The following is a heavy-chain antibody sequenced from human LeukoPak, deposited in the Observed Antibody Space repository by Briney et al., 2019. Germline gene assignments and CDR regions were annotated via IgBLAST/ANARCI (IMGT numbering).Heavy chain of an antibody. CDR1: GFPFRNYG. CDR2: IWFDGSNK. V-gene: IGHV3-33*01. J-gene: IGHJ4*02. CDR3: ARVRVPYGSNTYYIMDN. Sequence: GGSLRLSCAASGFPFRNYGMHWVRQAPGKGLEWVAVIWFDGSNKYYADSVKGRFTISRDNSQRTLFLHMNSLSVEDTAVYYCARVRVPYGSNTYYIMDNWGQGTLVAVSS. D-gene: IGHD3-10*01.